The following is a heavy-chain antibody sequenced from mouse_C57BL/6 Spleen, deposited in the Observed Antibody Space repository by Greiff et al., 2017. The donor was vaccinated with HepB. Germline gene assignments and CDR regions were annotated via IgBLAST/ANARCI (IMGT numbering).Heavy chain of an antibody. Sequence: VQLQQSGAELVKPGASVKLSCTASGFNIKDYYMHWVKQRTEQGLEWIGRIDPEDGETKCAPKFQGKATITADTSSNTAYLQLSSLTSEDTAVYYCARAWSYYNAMDYWGQGTSVTVSS. CDR3: ARAWSYYNAMDY. CDR2: IDPEDGET. V-gene: IGHV14-2*01. D-gene: IGHD2-12*01. J-gene: IGHJ4*01. CDR1: GFNIKDYY.